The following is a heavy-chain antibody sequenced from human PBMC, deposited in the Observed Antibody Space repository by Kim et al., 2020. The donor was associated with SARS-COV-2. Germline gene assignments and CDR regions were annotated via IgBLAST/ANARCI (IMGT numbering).Heavy chain of an antibody. Sequence: IPSLRGRVTISVTTSKNQFSLKMSSVTAADTAVYYCAREDHSSGWSFDYWGQGTLITVTA. D-gene: IGHD6-19*01. CDR3: AREDHSSGWSFDY. J-gene: IGHJ4*02. V-gene: IGHV4-39*02.